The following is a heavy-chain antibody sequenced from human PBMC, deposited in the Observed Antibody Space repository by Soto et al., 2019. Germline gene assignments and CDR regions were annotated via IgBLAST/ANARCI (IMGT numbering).Heavy chain of an antibody. CDR3: ANPMTQGVDP. J-gene: IGHJ5*02. CDR1: GFTFSSYA. Sequence: PGGSLRLSCAASGFTFSSYAMSWVRQAPGKGLEWVSGISGSGGSTYYADSVKGRFTISRDNSKKTLYLQMNSLRAEDTAVYYCANPMTQGVDPWGQGTLVTVYS. V-gene: IGHV3-23*01. CDR2: ISGSGGST. D-gene: IGHD2-8*01.